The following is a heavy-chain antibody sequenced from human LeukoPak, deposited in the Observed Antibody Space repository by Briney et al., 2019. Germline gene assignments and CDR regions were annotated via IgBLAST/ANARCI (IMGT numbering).Heavy chain of an antibody. CDR1: GGSFSGYY. CDR2: IYYSGST. J-gene: IGHJ4*02. CDR3: ARADFANYAYFDY. V-gene: IGHV4-34*01. Sequence: SETLSLTCAVYGGSFSGYYWSWIRQPPGKGLEWIGSIYYSGSTYYNPSLKSRVTISVDTSKNQFSLKLSSVTAADTAVYYCARADFANYAYFDYWGQGTLVTVSS. D-gene: IGHD4/OR15-4a*01.